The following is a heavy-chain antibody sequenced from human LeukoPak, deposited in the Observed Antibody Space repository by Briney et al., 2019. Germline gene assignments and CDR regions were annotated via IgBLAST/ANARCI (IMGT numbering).Heavy chain of an antibody. CDR2: ISAYNGNT. D-gene: IGHD2-2*01. J-gene: IGHJ5*02. Sequence: ASVKVSCKASGYTFTSYGISWVRQAPGQGLEWMGWISAYNGNTNYAQKLQGRVTMTTDTSTSTAYMELSSLRSEDTAVYYCATSYPYCSSTSCYVVDNWFDPWGQGTLVTVSS. V-gene: IGHV1-18*01. CDR3: ATSYPYCSSTSCYVVDNWFDP. CDR1: GYTFTSYG.